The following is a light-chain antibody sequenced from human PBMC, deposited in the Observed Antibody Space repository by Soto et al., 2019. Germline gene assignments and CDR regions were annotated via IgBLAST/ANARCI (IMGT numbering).Light chain of an antibody. CDR3: QLYNSYLWR. Sequence: DIQMTQSPSSLSASEGDRVAITCQASQSIGSWVAWYQQKPGKAPKVLISKASTLESGVPARFSGSGSGTEFTLTISSLQPDDVATYYCQLYNSYLWRFGQGTKVDIK. CDR2: KAS. V-gene: IGKV1-5*03. CDR1: QSIGSW. J-gene: IGKJ1*01.